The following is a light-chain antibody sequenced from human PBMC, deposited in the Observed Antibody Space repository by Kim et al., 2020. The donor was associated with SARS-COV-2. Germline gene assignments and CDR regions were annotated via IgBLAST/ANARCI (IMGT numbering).Light chain of an antibody. CDR2: GKN. J-gene: IGLJ2*01. CDR1: SLRSYY. Sequence: SSELTQDPAVYVALGQTVRITCQGDSLRSYYANWYQHKPGQAPILVIYGKNNRPSGIPDRFSGSSSGNTASLTITGTQAGDEADYYCNSRDSNDNVVFGGGTQLTVL. CDR3: NSRDSNDNVV. V-gene: IGLV3-19*01.